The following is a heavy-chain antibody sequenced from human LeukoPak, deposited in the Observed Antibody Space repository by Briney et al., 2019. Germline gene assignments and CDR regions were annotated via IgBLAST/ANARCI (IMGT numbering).Heavy chain of an antibody. V-gene: IGHV3-23*01. CDR3: ARGQDTAMVLFDY. Sequence: PGGSLRLSCAASGFTFSTSAMTWVRQAPGKGLDWVSGISDSGGRTSYTDSVKGRFTISRDNSKNTLHLQMSSLRAEDTALYYCARGQDTAMVLFDYWGQGTLVTVSS. CDR2: ISDSGGRT. J-gene: IGHJ4*02. CDR1: GFTFSTSA. D-gene: IGHD5-18*01.